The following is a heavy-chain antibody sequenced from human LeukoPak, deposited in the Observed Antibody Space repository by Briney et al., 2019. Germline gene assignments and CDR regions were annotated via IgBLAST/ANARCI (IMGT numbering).Heavy chain of an antibody. V-gene: IGHV3-48*01. CDR3: ASYNWNSRDY. J-gene: IGHJ4*02. CDR1: GFTFSSFS. CDR2: ISTGSRTI. Sequence: PGGSLRLSCAASGFTFSSFSMNWVRQAPGKGLEWVSYISTGSRTIYYADSVKGRFTISRDNAKNSLYLQMNSLRAEDTAVYYCASYNWNSRDYWGQGTLVTVSS. D-gene: IGHD1-7*01.